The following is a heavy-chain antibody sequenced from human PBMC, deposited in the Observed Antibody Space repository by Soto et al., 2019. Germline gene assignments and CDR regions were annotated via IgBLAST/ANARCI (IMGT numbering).Heavy chain of an antibody. Sequence: SETLSLTCTVSGGSISSGGYYWSWIRQHPGKGLEWIGYIYYSGSTYYNPSLKSRVTISVDTSKNQFSLKLSSVTAADTAVYYWARDMNGVLGMGHWGQGTLVTVSS. D-gene: IGHD2-8*01. V-gene: IGHV4-31*03. CDR2: IYYSGST. J-gene: IGHJ4*02. CDR3: ARDMNGVLGMGH. CDR1: GGSISSGGYY.